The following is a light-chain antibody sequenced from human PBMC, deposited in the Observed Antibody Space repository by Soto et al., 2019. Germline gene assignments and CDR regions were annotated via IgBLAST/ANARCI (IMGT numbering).Light chain of an antibody. Sequence: QSVLTQPASVSGSPGQSITISCTRTSSDVGGYNYVSWYQQHPGKAPKLMIYEVSNRPSGVSNRFSGSKSGNTASLTISGLQADDEADYYCSSYTSSSTLVFGGGTKLTVL. CDR1: SSDVGGYNY. CDR3: SSYTSSSTLV. V-gene: IGLV2-14*01. CDR2: EVS. J-gene: IGLJ2*01.